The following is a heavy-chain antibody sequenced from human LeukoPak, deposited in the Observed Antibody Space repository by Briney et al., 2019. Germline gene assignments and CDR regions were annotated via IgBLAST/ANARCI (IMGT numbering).Heavy chain of an antibody. V-gene: IGHV1-24*01. CDR3: ATGGSGSYPAT. CDR1: GYTLTELS. Sequence: GASVKVSCKVSGYTLTELSMHWVRQAPGKGLEWMGGFDPVDGVTIYAQKFQGRVTMTEDTSTDTAYMELSSLRSEDTAVYYCATGGSGSYPATWGQGTLVTVSS. D-gene: IGHD3-10*01. J-gene: IGHJ4*02. CDR2: FDPVDGVT.